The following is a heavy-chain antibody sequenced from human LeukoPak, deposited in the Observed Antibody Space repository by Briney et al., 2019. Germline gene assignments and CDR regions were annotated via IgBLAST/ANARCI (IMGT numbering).Heavy chain of an antibody. CDR1: GFTFSSYW. CDR2: INSDGSST. Sequence: PGGSLRLSCAASGFTFSSYWMHWVRQAPGKGLAWVSRINSDGSSTSYADSVKGRFTISRDNAKNTLYLQMNSLRAEGTAVYYCARDIYSAAAGRSFDYWGQGTLVTVSS. V-gene: IGHV3-74*01. J-gene: IGHJ4*02. D-gene: IGHD6-13*01. CDR3: ARDIYSAAAGRSFDY.